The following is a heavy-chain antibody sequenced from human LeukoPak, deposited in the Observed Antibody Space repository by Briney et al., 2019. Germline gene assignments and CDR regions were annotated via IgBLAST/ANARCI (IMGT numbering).Heavy chain of an antibody. Sequence: GGSLRLSCAASGFTFSSYGMHWVRQAPGKGLEWVAFIRYDGSNKYYADSVKGRFTISRDNSKNTLYLQMNSLRAEDTAVYYCARDEFASIAARPAYYYYYMDVWGKGTTVTVSS. CDR3: ARDEFASIAARPAYYYYYMDV. J-gene: IGHJ6*03. CDR2: IRYDGSNK. CDR1: GFTFSSYG. D-gene: IGHD6-6*01. V-gene: IGHV3-30*02.